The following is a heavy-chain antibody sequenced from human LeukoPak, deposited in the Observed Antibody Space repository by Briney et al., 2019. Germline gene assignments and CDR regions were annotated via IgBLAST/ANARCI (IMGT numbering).Heavy chain of an antibody. Sequence: PGGSLRLSCAASGFTFSDYYMRWIRQAPGKGLEWVSYIISSGSTIYYADSVKGRFTTSRDNAKNSLYLQMNSLRAEDTAVYYCARRASPIFGVVIYDYWGQGTLVTVSS. V-gene: IGHV3-11*01. CDR3: ARRASPIFGVVIYDY. J-gene: IGHJ4*02. CDR1: GFTFSDYY. CDR2: IISSGSTI. D-gene: IGHD3-3*01.